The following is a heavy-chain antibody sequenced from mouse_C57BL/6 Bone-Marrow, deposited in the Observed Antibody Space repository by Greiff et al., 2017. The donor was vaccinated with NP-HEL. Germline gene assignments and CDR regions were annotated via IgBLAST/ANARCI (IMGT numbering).Heavy chain of an antibody. V-gene: IGHV14-4*01. D-gene: IGHD1-1*01. CDR2: IDPENGDT. CDR3: TTYYYGSSYSY. CDR1: GFNLKDDY. J-gene: IGHJ2*01. Sequence: EVKLMESGAELVRPGASVKLSCTASGFNLKDDYMHWVKQRPEQGLEWIGWIDPENGDTEYASKFQGKATITADTSSNTAYLQLSSLTSEDTAVYYCTTYYYGSSYSYWGQGTTLTVSS.